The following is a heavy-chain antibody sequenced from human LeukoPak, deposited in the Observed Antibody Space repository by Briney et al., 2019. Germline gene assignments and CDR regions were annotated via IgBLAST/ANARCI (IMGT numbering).Heavy chain of an antibody. Sequence: PGRSLRLPCAASGFTFSSYGMHWVRQAPGKGLEWVAVIWYDGSNKYYADSVKGRFTISRDNSKNTLYLQMNSLRAEDTAVYYCARDFWNRRFDYWGQGTLVTVSS. V-gene: IGHV3-33*01. CDR1: GFTFSSYG. CDR2: IWYDGSNK. D-gene: IGHD3-3*01. CDR3: ARDFWNRRFDY. J-gene: IGHJ4*02.